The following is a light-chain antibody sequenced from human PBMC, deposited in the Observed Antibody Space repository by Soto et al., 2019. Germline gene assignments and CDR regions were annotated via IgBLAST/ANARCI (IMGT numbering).Light chain of an antibody. CDR2: DVS. CDR1: SSDVGGYNY. Sequence: QSALTQPASVSGSPGQSITISCTGTSSDVGGYNYVSWYQQHPGKAPKLMIYDVSNRPSGVSNRFSGSKSGNTASLTISGLQAEDEADYYCSSYTSSITLPYVVFGGGTQLTVL. V-gene: IGLV2-14*01. J-gene: IGLJ2*01. CDR3: SSYTSSITLPYVV.